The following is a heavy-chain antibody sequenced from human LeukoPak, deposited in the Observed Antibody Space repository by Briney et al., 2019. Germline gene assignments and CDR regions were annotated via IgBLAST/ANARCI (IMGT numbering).Heavy chain of an antibody. CDR1: RYTFSTFA. V-gene: IGHV1-18*01. J-gene: IGHJ4*02. CDR2: ISAYNGDT. Sequence: GASVKVSCKASRYTFSTFAISWVRQAPGQGLEWMGWISAYNGDTNYAQNLQGRVSMTTDTSTSTAYMELRSLRSDDTAVYYCARASMIVVYLPDYWGQGTLVTVSS. CDR3: ARASMIVVYLPDY. D-gene: IGHD3-22*01.